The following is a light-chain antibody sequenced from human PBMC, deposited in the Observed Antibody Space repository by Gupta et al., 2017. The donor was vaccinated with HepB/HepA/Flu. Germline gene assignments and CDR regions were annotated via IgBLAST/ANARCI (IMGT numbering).Light chain of an antibody. CDR3: RSYTSSGTYLV. CDR1: SSDVGSYNR. V-gene: IGLV2-18*02. CDR2: EVS. J-gene: IGLJ2*01. Sequence: TISCTAPSSDVGSYNRVSWYQQPPGTSPKLMIYEVSNRPSGVPDRFSGSKSGNTASLTISGLQAEDEADYYCRSYTSSGTYLVFGGGTRLTGL.